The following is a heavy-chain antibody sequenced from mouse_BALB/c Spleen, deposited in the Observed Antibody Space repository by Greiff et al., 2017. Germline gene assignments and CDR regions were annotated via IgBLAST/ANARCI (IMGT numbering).Heavy chain of an antibody. D-gene: IGHD1-1*01. CDR1: GFTFSSYA. CDR2: ISSGGST. J-gene: IGHJ3*01. CDR3: ARVEYYGSRPWFAY. V-gene: IGHV5-6-5*01. Sequence: EVMLVESGGGLVKPGGSLKLSCAASGFTFSSYAMSWVRQTPEKRLEWVASISSGGSTYYPDSVKGRFTISRDNARNILYLQMSSLRSEDTAMYYCARVEYYGSRPWFAYWGQGTLVTVSA.